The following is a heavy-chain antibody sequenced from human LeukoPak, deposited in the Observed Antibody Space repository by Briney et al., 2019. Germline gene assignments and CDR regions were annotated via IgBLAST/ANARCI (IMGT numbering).Heavy chain of an antibody. D-gene: IGHD3-3*01. Sequence: GGSLRLSCAASGSTFSSYSMNWVRQAPGKGLEWVSSISSSSSYIYYADSVKGRFTISRDNAKNSLYLQMNSLRAEDTAVYYCARVSSVFGVVIMSWSHTLDYWGQGTLVTVSS. J-gene: IGHJ4*02. V-gene: IGHV3-21*01. CDR1: GSTFSSYS. CDR3: ARVSSVFGVVIMSWSHTLDY. CDR2: ISSSSSYI.